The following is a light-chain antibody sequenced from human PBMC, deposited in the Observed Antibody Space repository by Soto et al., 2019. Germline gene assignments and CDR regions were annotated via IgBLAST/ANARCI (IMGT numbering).Light chain of an antibody. J-gene: IGKJ1*01. CDR2: GAS. Sequence: IVMTQSPASLSVSPWERATLSCRASQSVGSSLAWYQQKPGQAPRLLIYGASNRATGIPDRFSGSGSGTDFTLTISRLEPEDFAVYYCQQYGSSGTFGQGTKVDIK. CDR3: QQYGSSGT. CDR1: QSVGSS. V-gene: IGKV3-20*01.